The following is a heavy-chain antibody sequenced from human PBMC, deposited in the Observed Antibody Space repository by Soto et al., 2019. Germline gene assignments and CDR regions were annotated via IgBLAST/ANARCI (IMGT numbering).Heavy chain of an antibody. CDR3: ARGRQWLTGGWFDP. CDR1: GGSFSGYY. J-gene: IGHJ5*02. V-gene: IGHV4-34*01. CDR2: INHSGST. Sequence: QVQLQQWGAGLLKPSETLSLTCAVYGGSFSGYYWSWIRQPPGKGLEWIGEINHSGSTNYNPSLKSRVTISVDTSKNQFSLKLSSVTAADTAVYYCARGRQWLTGGWFDPWGQGTLVTVSS. D-gene: IGHD6-19*01.